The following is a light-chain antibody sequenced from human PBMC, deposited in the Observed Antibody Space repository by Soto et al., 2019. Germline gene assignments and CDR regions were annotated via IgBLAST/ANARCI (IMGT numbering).Light chain of an antibody. CDR3: SSYTSSSTYV. CDR1: SIDVGVYNY. J-gene: IGLJ1*01. Sequence: QSALTQPASVSGSPGQSVTISCTGTSIDVGVYNYVSWYQQHPGKAPKLLIYEVSYRPSGVSNRFSGSKSGNTASLTISGLQADDEADYYCSSYTSSSTYVFGAGTKLTVL. CDR2: EVS. V-gene: IGLV2-14*01.